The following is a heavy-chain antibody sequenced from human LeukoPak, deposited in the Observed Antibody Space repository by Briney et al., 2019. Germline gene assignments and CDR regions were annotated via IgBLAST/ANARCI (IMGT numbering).Heavy chain of an antibody. V-gene: IGHV4-39*01. J-gene: IGHJ4*02. Sequence: PSETLSLTCTVSGGSISSSSYYWGWIRQPPGKGLEWIGSIYYSGSTYYNPSLKSRVTISVDTSKNQFSLKLSSVTAADTAVYYCASLKLGTVTIDYWGQGTLVTVSS. D-gene: IGHD7-27*01. CDR2: IYYSGST. CDR3: ASLKLGTVTIDY. CDR1: GGSISSSSYY.